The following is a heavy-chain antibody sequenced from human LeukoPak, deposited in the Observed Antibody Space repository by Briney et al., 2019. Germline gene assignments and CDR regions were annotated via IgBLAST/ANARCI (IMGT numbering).Heavy chain of an antibody. CDR3: ARDEDFDY. Sequence: SETLSLTCAVYGVSFSGHYWGWIRQPPGKGLEWIGSIYYSGSTYYNPSLKSRVTISVDTSKNQFSLKLSSVTAADTAVYYCARDEDFDYWGQGTLVTVSS. V-gene: IGHV4-34*01. CDR1: GVSFSGHY. CDR2: IYYSGST. J-gene: IGHJ4*02.